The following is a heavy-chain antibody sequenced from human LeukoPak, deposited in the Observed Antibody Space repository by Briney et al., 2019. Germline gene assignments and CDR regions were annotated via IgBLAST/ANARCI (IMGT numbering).Heavy chain of an antibody. Sequence: SETLSLTCTVSGGSISSYYWSWIRQPAGKGLEWIGRIYTSGSTNYNPSLKSRVTMSVDTSKNQFSLKLSSVTAADTAVYYCAREHHYYDSSGYRLGGAFDIWGQGTMVTVSS. CDR3: AREHHYYDSSGYRLGGAFDI. J-gene: IGHJ3*02. V-gene: IGHV4-4*07. CDR1: GGSISSYY. D-gene: IGHD3-22*01. CDR2: IYTSGST.